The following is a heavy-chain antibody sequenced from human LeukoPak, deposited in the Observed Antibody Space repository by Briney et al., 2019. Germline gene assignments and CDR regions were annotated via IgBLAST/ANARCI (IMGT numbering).Heavy chain of an antibody. V-gene: IGHV3-30-3*01. CDR3: ASGHEGIAVAGTLDY. CDR2: ISYDGSKK. J-gene: IGHJ4*02. D-gene: IGHD6-19*01. CDR1: GFTFSSYA. Sequence: GGSLRLSCAASGFTFSSYAMHWVRQAPGKGLECVAVISYDGSKKYYADSVKGRFTISRDNSKNTLYLQMNSLRAEDTAVYYCASGHEGIAVAGTLDYWGQGTLVTVSS.